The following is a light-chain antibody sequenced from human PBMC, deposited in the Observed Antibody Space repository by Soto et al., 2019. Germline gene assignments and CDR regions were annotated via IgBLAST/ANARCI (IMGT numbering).Light chain of an antibody. Sequence: EIVMTQSPATLSVSPGERAILSCRASQSVSSNLAWLQKKPGQAPRLLIYGASTRATGIPARFSGSGSGTEFTLTISSLQSEDFAVYYCQQRSNWTFGQGTKVDI. CDR2: GAS. CDR3: QQRSNWT. J-gene: IGKJ1*01. V-gene: IGKV3-15*01. CDR1: QSVSSN.